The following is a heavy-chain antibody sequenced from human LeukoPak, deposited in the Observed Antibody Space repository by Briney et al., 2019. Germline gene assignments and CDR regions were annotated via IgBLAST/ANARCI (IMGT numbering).Heavy chain of an antibody. J-gene: IGHJ4*02. D-gene: IGHD3-22*01. V-gene: IGHV3-23*01. CDR3: AKVWVTYYDRGIFDS. Sequence: GSLRLSCVASGFTFRYYPLRWVRQAPGKGLGWGAAIGSASGTKYYADSVKGRFAISRDDSKSTLYLQMSSLRDEDTAAYYCAKVWVTYYDRGIFDSWGQGTRVTVSS. CDR1: GFTFRYYP. CDR2: IGSASGTK.